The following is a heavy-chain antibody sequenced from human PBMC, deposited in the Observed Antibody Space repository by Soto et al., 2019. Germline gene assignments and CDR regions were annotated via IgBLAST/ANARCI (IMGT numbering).Heavy chain of an antibody. V-gene: IGHV1-69*13. Sequence: SVKVSFKASGGPFSSYAISWVRQAPGQGLEWMGGIIPIFGTANYAQKFQGRVTITADESTSTAYMELSSLRSEDTAVYYCAREEIQLWLRYYYYYGMDVWGQGTTVTVSS. D-gene: IGHD5-18*01. J-gene: IGHJ6*02. CDR2: IIPIFGTA. CDR1: GGPFSSYA. CDR3: AREEIQLWLRYYYYYGMDV.